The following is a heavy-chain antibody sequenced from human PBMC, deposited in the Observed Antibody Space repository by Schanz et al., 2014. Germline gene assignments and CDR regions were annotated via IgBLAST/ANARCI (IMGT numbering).Heavy chain of an antibody. D-gene: IGHD2-21*01. V-gene: IGHV3-30*02. CDR1: GFTFSSSG. J-gene: IGHJ4*02. CDR3: AKEPCGGDCFVFDY. CDR2: IRYDGSNK. Sequence: QVQLVESGGGVVQPGGSLRLSCAASGFTFSSSGMHWVRQAPGKGLKWVAFIRYDGSNKYYADSVKGRFSISRDNSKNTLYLQMNSLRAEDTAVYYCAKEPCGGDCFVFDYWGQGTLVTVSS.